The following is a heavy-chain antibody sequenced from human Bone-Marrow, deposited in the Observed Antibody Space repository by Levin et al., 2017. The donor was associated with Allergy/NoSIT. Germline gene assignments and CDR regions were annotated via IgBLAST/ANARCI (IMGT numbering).Heavy chain of an antibody. CDR2: INPNSGGT. V-gene: IGHV1-2*02. Sequence: AASVKVSCKASGYTFTGYYMHWVRQAPGQGLEWMGWINPNSGGTNYEQKFQGRVTMTRDTSITTAYMELSSLTSDDTAVYYCARDMSGNWNDAGAADNWGQGSLVSVSS. D-gene: IGHD1-1*01. CDR1: GYTFTGYY. J-gene: IGHJ4*02. CDR3: ARDMSGNWNDAGAADN.